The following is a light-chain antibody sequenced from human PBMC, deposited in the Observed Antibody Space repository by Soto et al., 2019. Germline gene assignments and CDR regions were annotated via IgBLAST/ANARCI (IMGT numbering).Light chain of an antibody. V-gene: IGKV3D-15*01. CDR2: GAS. J-gene: IGKJ5*01. CDR1: QSVSSK. CDR3: QQRNVWPPIT. Sequence: EIVMTQSPATLSVSPGEGATLSCRASQSVSSKLAWYQQKPGQAPRLLIYGASSRATGIPDRFSGSGSGTDFTLTISSLQPEDFAVYYCQQRNVWPPITFGQGTRLEIK.